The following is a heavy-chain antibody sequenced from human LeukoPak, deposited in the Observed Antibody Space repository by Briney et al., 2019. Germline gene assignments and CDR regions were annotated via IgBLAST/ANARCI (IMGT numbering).Heavy chain of an antibody. CDR3: TKKTGEY. J-gene: IGHJ4*02. V-gene: IGHV3-7*03. Sequence: GGSLRLYCAASGFTFSNYWLTWVGQAQGKGLEWVAKIKQDGSERYYVDSVKGRFTISRDNAKNSLYLQMNSLRVEDTAVYYCTKKTGEYWGQGTLVTVSA. CDR2: IKQDGSER. CDR1: GFTFSNYW.